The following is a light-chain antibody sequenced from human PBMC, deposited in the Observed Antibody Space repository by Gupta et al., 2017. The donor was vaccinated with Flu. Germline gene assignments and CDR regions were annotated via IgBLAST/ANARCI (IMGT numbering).Light chain of an antibody. CDR2: AAT. Sequence: DSVTITCRDSQGISYYLAWYQQKRRKPTNLLNCAATSLKGVVESRFSGSGSGQVFTITISRVQHEYFVTYYCQQRNSYPRTFGQGTKVEIK. V-gene: IGKV1-9*01. CDR1: QGISYY. CDR3: QQRNSYPRT. J-gene: IGKJ1*01.